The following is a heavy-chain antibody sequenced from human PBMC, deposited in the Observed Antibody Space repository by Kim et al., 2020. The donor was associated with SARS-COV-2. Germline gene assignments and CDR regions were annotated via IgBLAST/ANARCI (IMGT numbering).Heavy chain of an antibody. CDR2: ITYEGSSQ. CDR3: ARPPERWLLYFGMDV. D-gene: IGHD3-9*01. J-gene: IGHJ6*02. V-gene: IGHV3-30-3*01. CDR1: GFTFSNYA. Sequence: GGSLRLSCAASGFTFSNYALHWVRQAPRKGLEWVAVITYEGSSQYYADSVKGRFTISRDNSENTLYLQMNSLRPEDTAIYYCARPPERWLLYFGMDVWGQGTTVTVSS.